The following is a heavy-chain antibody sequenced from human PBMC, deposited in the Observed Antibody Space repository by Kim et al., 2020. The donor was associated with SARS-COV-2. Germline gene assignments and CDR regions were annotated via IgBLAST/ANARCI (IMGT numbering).Heavy chain of an antibody. D-gene: IGHD3-22*01. J-gene: IGHJ5*02. V-gene: IGHV3-23*01. CDR3: AKVAMIVVVTNWLDP. CDR1: GFTFSSYA. Sequence: GGSLRLSCAASGFTFSSYAMSWVRQAPGKGLEWVSAINSSGRSTYYADSVKGRFTISRDNSKNTLYLQMNSLRAEDTAVYYCAKVAMIVVVTNWLDPWGQRTLGTV. CDR2: INSSGRST.